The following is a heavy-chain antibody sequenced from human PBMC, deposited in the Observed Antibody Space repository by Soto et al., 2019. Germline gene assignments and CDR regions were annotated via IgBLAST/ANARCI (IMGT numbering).Heavy chain of an antibody. D-gene: IGHD3-22*01. CDR3: ARGYYYDSSGYFVIGWFDP. CDR2: IYYSGST. Sequence: SDTLYLTSTVSGGSISSGGYYWSWIRQHPGKGLEWIGYIYYSGSTYYNPSLKSRVTISVDTSKNQFSLKLSSVTAADTAVYYCARGYYYDSSGYFVIGWFDPWGQGTLVTVSS. J-gene: IGHJ5*02. CDR1: GGSISSGGYY. V-gene: IGHV4-31*03.